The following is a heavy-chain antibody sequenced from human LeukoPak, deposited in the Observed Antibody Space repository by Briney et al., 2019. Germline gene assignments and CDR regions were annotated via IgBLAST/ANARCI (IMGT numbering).Heavy chain of an antibody. CDR1: GFTFSSYA. Sequence: GGSLRLSCAASGFTFSSYAMSWVRQAPGKGLEWVSAISGSGGSTYYADSVKGRFTISRDNSKNTLYLQMNSLRAEDTAVYYCAGSYGQPYYFDYWGQGTLVTVSS. CDR2: ISGSGGST. D-gene: IGHD5-18*01. J-gene: IGHJ4*02. CDR3: AGSYGQPYYFDY. V-gene: IGHV3-23*01.